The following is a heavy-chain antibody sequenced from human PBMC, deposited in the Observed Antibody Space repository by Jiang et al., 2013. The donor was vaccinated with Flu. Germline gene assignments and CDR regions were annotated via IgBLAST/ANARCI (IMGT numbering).Heavy chain of an antibody. CDR3: ASFWSTVTSVQLWSQFDY. CDR2: IYYSGST. D-gene: IGHD5-18*01. V-gene: IGHV4-39*01. J-gene: IGHJ4*02. CDR1: GGSISSSSYY. Sequence: LLKPSETLSLTCTVSGGSISSSSYYWGWIRQPPGKGLEWIGSIYYSGSTYYNPSLKSRVTISVDTSKNQFSLKLSSVTATDTAVYYCASFWSTVTSVQLWSQFDYWGQGTLVTVSS.